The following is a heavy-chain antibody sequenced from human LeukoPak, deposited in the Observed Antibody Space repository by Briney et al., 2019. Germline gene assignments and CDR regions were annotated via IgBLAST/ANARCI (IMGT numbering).Heavy chain of an antibody. CDR1: GFTFSNYD. CDR3: AKGLPYYYDSSGYPHYFDYDSSGYSHYFDY. D-gene: IGHD3-22*01. CDR2: IGTAGDT. Sequence: PGGSLRLSCAASGFTFSNYDMHWVRQAPGAGLEWVSAIGTAGDTYYPDSVKGRFTISRENAKTSLHLQMNSLRAGDTAVYYCAKGLPYYYDSSGYPHYFDYDSSGYSHYFDYWGQGTLVTVSS. J-gene: IGHJ4*02. V-gene: IGHV3-13*01.